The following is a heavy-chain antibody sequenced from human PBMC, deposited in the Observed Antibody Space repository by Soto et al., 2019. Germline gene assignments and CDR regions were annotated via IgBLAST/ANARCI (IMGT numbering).Heavy chain of an antibody. Sequence: QVQLVESGGGVVQPGRSLRLSCAASGFTFSSYGMHWVRQAPGKGLEWVAVISYDGSNKYYADSVKGRFTISRDNSKNTLYLLMNNLRAEDTAVYYCAKENVRGVNPAHDFWGQGTLVTVSS. CDR3: AKENVRGVNPAHDF. CDR2: ISYDGSNK. J-gene: IGHJ4*02. V-gene: IGHV3-30*18. CDR1: GFTFSSYG. D-gene: IGHD3-10*01.